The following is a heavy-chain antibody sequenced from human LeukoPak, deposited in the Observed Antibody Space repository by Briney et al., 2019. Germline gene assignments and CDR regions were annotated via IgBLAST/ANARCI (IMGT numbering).Heavy chain of an antibody. CDR2: ISSSGSTI. D-gene: IGHD3-16*01. CDR3: ARGIMTPYYMDV. CDR1: GFTFSSYE. J-gene: IGHJ6*03. V-gene: IGHV3-48*03. Sequence: GGSLRLSCAASGFTFSSYEMNWVRQAPGKGLEWVSYISSSGSTIYYADSVMGRFTISRDNAKNSLYLQMNSLRAEDTAVYYCARGIMTPYYMDVWGKGTTVTVSS.